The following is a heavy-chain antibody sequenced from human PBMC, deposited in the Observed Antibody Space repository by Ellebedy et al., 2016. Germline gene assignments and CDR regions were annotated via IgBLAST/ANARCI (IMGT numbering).Heavy chain of an antibody. CDR3: ARGRLVYSSIIDY. V-gene: IGHV4-34*01. Sequence: SDTLSLTXAVYGGSFSGYYWSWIRQPPGKGLEWIGEINHSGSTNYNPSLKSRVTISVDTSKNQFSLKLSSVTAADTAVYYCARGRLVYSSIIDYWGQGTLVTVSS. CDR2: INHSGST. CDR1: GGSFSGYY. D-gene: IGHD6-19*01. J-gene: IGHJ4*02.